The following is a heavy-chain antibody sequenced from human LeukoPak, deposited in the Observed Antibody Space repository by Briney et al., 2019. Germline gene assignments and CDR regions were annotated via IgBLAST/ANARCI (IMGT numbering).Heavy chain of an antibody. D-gene: IGHD2-21*02. J-gene: IGHJ4*02. CDR3: AKDWGAYCGGDCYGFDY. Sequence: GGSLRLSCVVSGFTFNRCWMNWVRQAPGKGLEWVSAISGSGGSTYYADSVKGRFTISRDKSKNTLYLQMNSLRAEDTAVYYCAKDWGAYCGGDCYGFDYWGQGTLVTVSS. CDR1: GFTFNRCW. V-gene: IGHV3-23*01. CDR2: ISGSGGST.